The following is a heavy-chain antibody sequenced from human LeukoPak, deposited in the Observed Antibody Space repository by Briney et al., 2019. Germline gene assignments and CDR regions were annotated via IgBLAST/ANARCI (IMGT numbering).Heavy chain of an antibody. V-gene: IGHV1-69*04. CDR3: ARLQNSGYEY. D-gene: IGHD5-12*01. CDR2: IIPILGIA. J-gene: IGHJ4*02. Sequence: SVKVSCKASGDTFSSYAISWVRQAPGQGLEWMGRIIPILGIANYAQKFQGRVTITADKSTSTAYMELSSLRSEDTAVYYCARLQNSGYEYWGQGTLVTVSS. CDR1: GDTFSSYA.